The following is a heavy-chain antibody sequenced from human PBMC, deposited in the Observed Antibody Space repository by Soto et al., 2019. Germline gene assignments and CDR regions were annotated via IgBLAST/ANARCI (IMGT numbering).Heavy chain of an antibody. J-gene: IGHJ6*02. CDR1: GGSISSGGYY. CDR3: ARDRRYNWNYVPLNQRENYYYYGMDV. CDR2: IYYSGST. D-gene: IGHD1-7*01. Sequence: QVQLQESGPGLVKPSQTLSLTCTVSGGSISSGGYYWSWIRQHPGKGLEWIGYIYYSGSTYYNPSLKSRVTISVDTSKNQFSLKLSSVTAADTAVYYCARDRRYNWNYVPLNQRENYYYYGMDVWGQGTTVTVSS. V-gene: IGHV4-31*03.